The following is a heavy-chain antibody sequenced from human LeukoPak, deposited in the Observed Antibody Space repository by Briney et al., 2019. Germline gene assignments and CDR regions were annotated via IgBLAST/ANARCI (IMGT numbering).Heavy chain of an antibody. CDR3: ARGGTYYDY. V-gene: IGHV4-61*02. J-gene: IGHJ4*02. D-gene: IGHD3-10*01. CDR2: IYTSGST. CDR1: GGSISSGSYY. Sequence: SETLSLTCTVSGGSISSGSYYWSWIRQPAGKGLEWIGRIYTSGSTDYNPSLKSRVTISVDTSKNHFSLKLNSVTAADTAFYYCARGGTYYDYWGQGTLVTVSS.